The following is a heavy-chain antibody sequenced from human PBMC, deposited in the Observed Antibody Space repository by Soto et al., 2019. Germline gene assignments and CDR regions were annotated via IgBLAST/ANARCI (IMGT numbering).Heavy chain of an antibody. Sequence: QITLKESGTTLVKPTQTLTLTCTFSGFSLSSSGVGVGWIRQPPGKALEGLALIYWDDEKRYSPSLKSRVIFTKYTSRTHLVLTMTTTDPLDTATYYCAHRRSSGWSKSDFDYWGQGTRVIGSS. CDR2: IYWDDEK. CDR3: AHRRSSGWSKSDFDY. V-gene: IGHV2-5*02. J-gene: IGHJ4*02. D-gene: IGHD6-19*01. CDR1: GFSLSSSGVG.